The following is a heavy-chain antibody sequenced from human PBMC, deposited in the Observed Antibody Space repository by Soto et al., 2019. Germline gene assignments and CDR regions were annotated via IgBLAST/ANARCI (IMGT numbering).Heavy chain of an antibody. CDR3: ARDCSGGSCYPGMDV. CDR1: CFNCNSYT. D-gene: IGHD2-15*01. Sequence: VFLRLSCAASCFNCNSYTINWVRQPRGKRLEWLSSISSSGYIFSTDSVRGRFTISRDNANNSVYLQINSLRAEDTAVYFCARDCSGGSCYPGMDVWGQGTTVTVSS. V-gene: IGHV3-21*01. CDR2: ISSSGYI. J-gene: IGHJ6*02.